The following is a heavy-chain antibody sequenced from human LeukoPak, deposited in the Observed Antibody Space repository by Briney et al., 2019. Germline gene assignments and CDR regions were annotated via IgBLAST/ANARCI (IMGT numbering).Heavy chain of an antibody. CDR3: AKDRTVGASYWYFDL. J-gene: IGHJ2*01. CDR2: ISGSGGST. CDR1: GFTFSSYA. D-gene: IGHD1-26*01. V-gene: IGHV3-23*01. Sequence: AGGSLRLSCAASGFTFSSYAMSWVRQAPGEGLEWVSVISGSGGSTYYADSVKGRFTISRDSSKNTLFLHMNTLRAEDTAIYYCAKDRTVGASYWYFDLWGRGTLVTVSS.